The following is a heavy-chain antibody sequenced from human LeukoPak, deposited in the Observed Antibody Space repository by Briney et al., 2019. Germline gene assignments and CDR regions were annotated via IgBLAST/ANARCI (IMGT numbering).Heavy chain of an antibody. D-gene: IGHD3-22*01. J-gene: IGHJ4*02. V-gene: IGHV4-59*08. Sequence: SETLSLTCTVSGASISSYYWSWIRQPPGKGLEWIGYLYNTRNTYYNPSLKSRVTISVDTSKNQFSLKLSSVTAADTAVYYCARGLDYYDSSGYSPYYFDYWGQGTLVTVSS. CDR1: GASISSYY. CDR2: LYNTRNT. CDR3: ARGLDYYDSSGYSPYYFDY.